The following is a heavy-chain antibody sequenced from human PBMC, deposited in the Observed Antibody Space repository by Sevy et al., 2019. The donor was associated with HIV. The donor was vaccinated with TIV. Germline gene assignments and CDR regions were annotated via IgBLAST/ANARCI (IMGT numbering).Heavy chain of an antibody. J-gene: IGHJ4*02. D-gene: IGHD4-17*01. V-gene: IGHV1-2*06. Sequence: ASVTVSCKASGYTFTGYYMHWVRQAPGQGLEWMGRINPNSGGTNYAQKFQGRVTMTRDTSISTAYMELSRLRSDDKAVYYCARGRVTTTIDYWGQGTLVTVSS. CDR1: GYTFTGYY. CDR3: ARGRVTTTIDY. CDR2: INPNSGGT.